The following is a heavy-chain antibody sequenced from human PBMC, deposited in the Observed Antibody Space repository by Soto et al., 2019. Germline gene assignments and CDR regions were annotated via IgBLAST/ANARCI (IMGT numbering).Heavy chain of an antibody. D-gene: IGHD4-17*01. Sequence: QVQLVQSGAEVKKPGSSVKVSCKASGGTFSRNAINWVRQAPGQGLEWMGGIIPLFGTTKYAQNFQGRGTITADESTNSAYIELSSLISEYTAVYYSARDGAVTVTTSYFDYWGQGPLVSFSS. CDR1: GGTFSRNA. J-gene: IGHJ4*02. CDR2: IIPLFGTT. CDR3: ARDGAVTVTTSYFDY. V-gene: IGHV1-69*12.